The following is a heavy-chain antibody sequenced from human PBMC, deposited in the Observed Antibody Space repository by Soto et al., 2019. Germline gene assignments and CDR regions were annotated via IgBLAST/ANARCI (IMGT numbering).Heavy chain of an antibody. CDR2: IFPLTDIP. Sequence: QVQLVQSGTEVKKPGSSVKVSCKASGGTFRNYPINWVRQAPGQGLEWMGSIFPLTDIPDYAQNFQARLTISADKSKSTAYMELSSLTSVDTAMYFCARGPLVVLNYFESWGQGTLVTVSS. V-gene: IGHV1-69*02. J-gene: IGHJ4*02. CDR1: GGTFRNYP. CDR3: ARGPLVVLNYFES.